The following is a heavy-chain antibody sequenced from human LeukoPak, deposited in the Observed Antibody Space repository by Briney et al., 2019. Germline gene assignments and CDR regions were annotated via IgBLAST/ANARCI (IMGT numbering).Heavy chain of an antibody. J-gene: IGHJ6*03. Sequence: GGSLRLSCAASGSTFSSYGMHWVRQAPGKGLEWVAFIRYDGSNKYYADSVKGRFTISRDNSKNTLYLQMNSLRAEDTAVYYCAKGDYYDSSGYYSYYYMDVWGKGTTVTVSS. CDR1: GSTFSSYG. V-gene: IGHV3-30*02. CDR3: AKGDYYDSSGYYSYYYMDV. D-gene: IGHD3-22*01. CDR2: IRYDGSNK.